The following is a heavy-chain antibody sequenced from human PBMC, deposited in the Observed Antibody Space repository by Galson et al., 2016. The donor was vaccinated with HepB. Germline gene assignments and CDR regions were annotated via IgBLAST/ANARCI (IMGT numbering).Heavy chain of an antibody. CDR1: GDIFSSFA. Sequence: SVKVSCKASGDIFSSFAISWLRQAPGQRLEWLGGMIPMFGTVNYAQRFRGRVTISADKSTNTAYMDLTSLRPDDTAVYYCARGHISDYGPGYYFDYWGQGTLVTVSS. D-gene: IGHD4-17*01. CDR3: ARGHISDYGPGYYFDY. J-gene: IGHJ4*02. V-gene: IGHV1-69*06. CDR2: MIPMFGTV.